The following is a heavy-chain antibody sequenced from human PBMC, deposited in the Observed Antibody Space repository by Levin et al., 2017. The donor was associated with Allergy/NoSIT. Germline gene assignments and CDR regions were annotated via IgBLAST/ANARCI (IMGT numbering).Heavy chain of an antibody. J-gene: IGHJ4*02. V-gene: IGHV3-74*03. CDR1: GLSFGSYW. CDR3: ASEYYGVLTGYYYDY. D-gene: IGHD3-9*01. CDR2: ISTDGSRT. Sequence: PGESLKISCAASGLSFGSYWMHWVRQAPGEGLVWVSRISTDGSRTMYADSVKGRFTISRDNAKNTLYLDMTSLRVEDTAVYYCASEYYGVLTGYYYDYWGQGTLVTVSS.